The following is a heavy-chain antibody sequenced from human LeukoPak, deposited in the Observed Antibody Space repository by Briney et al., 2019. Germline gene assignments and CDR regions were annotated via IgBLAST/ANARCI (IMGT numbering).Heavy chain of an antibody. CDR2: ISSGSSTI. CDR3: ANSAGGSGYYRPLDY. Sequence: AGSLRLSCAASGFTFSTYSMNWVRQAPGKGLEWVSYISSGSSTIYYADSVKGRFTISRDNAKNSLYLQMNSLRAEDTAVYYCANSAGGSGYYRPLDYWGQGTLVTVSS. J-gene: IGHJ4*02. V-gene: IGHV3-48*01. CDR1: GFTFSTYS. D-gene: IGHD3-22*01.